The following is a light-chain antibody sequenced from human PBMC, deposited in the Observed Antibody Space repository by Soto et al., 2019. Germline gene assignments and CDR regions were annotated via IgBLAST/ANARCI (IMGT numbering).Light chain of an antibody. J-gene: IGLJ1*01. CDR1: SSNIGTSS. Sequence: VLTQPHSASGTPGQRVTISCSGSSSNIGTSSVPWCQQLPGTAPKLLISTTNRRPSGVPERFSGSKSGTSASLAISGLQSEVEADYYCAAWDDSLNGHVFGTGTKVTAL. CDR3: AAWDDSLNGHV. V-gene: IGLV1-44*01. CDR2: TTN.